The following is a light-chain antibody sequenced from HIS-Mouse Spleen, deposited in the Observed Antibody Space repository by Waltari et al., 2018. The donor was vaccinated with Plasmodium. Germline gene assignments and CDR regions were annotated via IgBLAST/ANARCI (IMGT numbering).Light chain of an antibody. J-gene: IGLJ1*01. Sequence: QSALTQPPSASGSPGQSVTISCTGTSSDVGGYNYVSWYQPHPGKAPKLMIYEVSKRPSGVPVRFSGSKSGNTASLTVSGLQAEDEADYYCSSYAGSNNYVFGTGTKVTVL. CDR1: SSDVGGYNY. CDR2: EVS. CDR3: SSYAGSNNYV. V-gene: IGLV2-8*01.